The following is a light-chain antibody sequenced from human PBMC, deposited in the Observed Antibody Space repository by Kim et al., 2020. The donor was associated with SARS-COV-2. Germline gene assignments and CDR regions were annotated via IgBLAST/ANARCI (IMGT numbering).Light chain of an antibody. CDR3: CSYASGSTLI. V-gene: IGLV2-14*03. CDR1: TTDVGNYNF. CDR2: DVT. J-gene: IGLJ2*01. Sequence: GHSITISCTGTTTDVGNYNFVSWYQHHPGEAPKVLIYDVTKRPSGVSNRFFGSKSGNTASLTISGLQTEDEADYYCCSYASGSTLIFGGGTQLTVL.